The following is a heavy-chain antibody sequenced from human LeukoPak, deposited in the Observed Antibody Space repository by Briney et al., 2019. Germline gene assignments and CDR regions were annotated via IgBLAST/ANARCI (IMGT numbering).Heavy chain of an antibody. CDR1: GYTFTSYY. CDR2: INPSGGST. Sequence: ASVKVSCKASGYTFTSYYMHWVRQAPGQGLEWMGIINPSGGSTSYAQKFQGRVTMTRDTSISTAYMELSRLRSDDTAVYYCASGIGIVVVPAVNWFDPWGQGTLVTVSS. J-gene: IGHJ5*02. D-gene: IGHD2-2*01. CDR3: ASGIGIVVVPAVNWFDP. V-gene: IGHV1-46*01.